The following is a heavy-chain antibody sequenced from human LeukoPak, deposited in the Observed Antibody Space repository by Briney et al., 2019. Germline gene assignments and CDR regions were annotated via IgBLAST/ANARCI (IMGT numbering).Heavy chain of an antibody. V-gene: IGHV1-46*01. Sequence: GASVKISCKASGYTFTDYYMYWGRQAPGQGPECMGVIRPSGGSTTYAQKFQGRVTLTKDTATSTVYIELSSLRSDDTAVYYCARMAMDPAMVTNFFDLWGQGTMLTVSA. CDR2: IRPSGGST. J-gene: IGHJ4*02. CDR1: GYTFTDYY. D-gene: IGHD5-18*01. CDR3: ARMAMDPAMVTNFFDL.